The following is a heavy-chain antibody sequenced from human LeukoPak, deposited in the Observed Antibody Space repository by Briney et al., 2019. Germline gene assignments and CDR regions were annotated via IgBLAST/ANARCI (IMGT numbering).Heavy chain of an antibody. V-gene: IGHV4-34*01. CDR1: GGSFSGYY. CDR2: INHSGST. D-gene: IGHD3-9*01. Sequence: SETLSLTCAVYGGSFSGYYWSWIRQPPGKGLEWIGEINHSGSTNYNPSLKSRVTISVDTSKNQFSLKLSSVTAADTAVYYCARARERFDWLFRFDPWGQGTLVTVSS. CDR3: ARARERFDWLFRFDP. J-gene: IGHJ5*02.